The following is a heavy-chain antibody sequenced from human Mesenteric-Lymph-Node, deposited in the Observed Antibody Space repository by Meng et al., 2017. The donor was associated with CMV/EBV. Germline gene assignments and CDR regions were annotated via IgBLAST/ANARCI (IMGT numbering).Heavy chain of an antibody. CDR3: ARDLADCSSTSCPGYYDILTGYYRPRYYYYGMDV. D-gene: IGHD3-9*01. CDR2: ISSSGSTI. CDR1: GFSFSDYY. Sequence: GGSLRLSCAASGFSFSDYYMSWIRQAPGKGLEWVSYISSSGSTIYYADSVKGRFTISRDNAKNSLYLQMNSLRAEDTAVYYCARDLADCSSTSCPGYYDILTGYYRPRYYYYGMDVWGQGTTVTVSS. V-gene: IGHV3-11*01. J-gene: IGHJ6*02.